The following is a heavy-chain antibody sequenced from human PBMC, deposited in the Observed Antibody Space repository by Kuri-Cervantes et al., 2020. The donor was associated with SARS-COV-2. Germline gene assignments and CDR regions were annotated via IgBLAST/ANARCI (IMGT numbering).Heavy chain of an antibody. J-gene: IGHJ3*02. CDR2: IYHSGST. CDR1: GYSISSGYY. Sequence: GSLRLSCTVSGYSISSGYYWGWIRQPPGKGLEWIGSIYHSGSTYYNPSLKSRVTISVDTSKNQFSLKLSSVTAADTAVYYCARELPQDAFDIWGQGTMVTVSS. CDR3: ARELPQDAFDI. D-gene: IGHD2-15*01. V-gene: IGHV4-38-2*02.